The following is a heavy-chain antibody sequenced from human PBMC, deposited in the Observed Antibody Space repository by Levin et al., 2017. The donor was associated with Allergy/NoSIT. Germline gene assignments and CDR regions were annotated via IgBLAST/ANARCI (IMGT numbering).Heavy chain of an antibody. D-gene: IGHD3-10*01. CDR2: IYYSGST. CDR1: GGSISSSSYY. CDR3: ARLHVVRGYGMDV. Sequence: SETLSLTCTVSGGSISSSSYYWGWIRQPPGKGLEWIGSIYYSGSTYYNPSLKSRVTISVDTSKNQFSLKLSSVTAADTAVYYCARLHVVRGYGMDVWGQGTTVTVSS. J-gene: IGHJ6*02. V-gene: IGHV4-39*01.